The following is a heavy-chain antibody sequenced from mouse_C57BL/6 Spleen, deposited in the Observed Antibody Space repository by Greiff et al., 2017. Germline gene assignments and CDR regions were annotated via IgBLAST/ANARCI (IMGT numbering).Heavy chain of an antibody. CDR1: GFSFNTYA. CDR2: IRSKSNNYAT. D-gene: IGHD1-1*01. Sequence: EVLLVESGGGLVQPKGSLKLSCAASGFSFNTYAMTWVRLAPGKGLEWVASIRSKSNNYATNYADSVIGRFTISRDDSESMLYLQMNNLKAEDTAMYYCVRQATVVATNYYAMDYWGQGTSVTVSS. V-gene: IGHV10-1*01. CDR3: VRQATVVATNYYAMDY. J-gene: IGHJ4*01.